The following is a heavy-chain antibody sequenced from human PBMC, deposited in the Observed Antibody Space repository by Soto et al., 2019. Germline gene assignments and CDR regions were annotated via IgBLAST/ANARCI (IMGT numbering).Heavy chain of an antibody. J-gene: IGHJ6*02. CDR1: GYTFTDYA. CDR2: VNGANGNA. CDR3: ARDSITYPYAMDV. D-gene: IGHD2-2*01. V-gene: IGHV1-3*01. Sequence: QVQVVQSEAEVKKPGASVKVSCKASGYTFTDYAMQWMRQAPGQSLEWMGWVNGANGNAIYSQNFQGRVTITRDTSASTVYMEMSGLRSEDTSVYYCARDSITYPYAMDVWGQGTTVAVSS.